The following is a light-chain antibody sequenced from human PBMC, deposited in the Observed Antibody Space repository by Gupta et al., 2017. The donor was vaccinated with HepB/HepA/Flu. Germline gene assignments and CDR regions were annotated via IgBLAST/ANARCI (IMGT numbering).Light chain of an antibody. CDR2: EAS. Sequence: ERVMTQSPATLSVSPGERVTLSCRASQSVASNLAWYQQKAGQVPRLLIYEASTRATGIPTRFSGSGSGTEFTLTISSLQSADSAVYYCQQYNHWPLTFGGGTKVEIK. V-gene: IGKV3-15*01. CDR3: QQYNHWPLT. CDR1: QSVASN. J-gene: IGKJ4*01.